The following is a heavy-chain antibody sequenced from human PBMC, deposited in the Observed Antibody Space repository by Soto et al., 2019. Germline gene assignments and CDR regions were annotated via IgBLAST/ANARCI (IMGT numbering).Heavy chain of an antibody. J-gene: IGHJ6*02. D-gene: IGHD4-4*01. CDR2: ISSSGSTI. CDR1: GFTFSSYE. Sequence: EVQLVESGGTLVQPGGSLRLSCAASGFTFSSYEMNWVRQAPGKGLEWVSYISSSGSTIYYADSVKGRFTISRDNAKNSLYLQMNSLRAEDTAVYYCARDLDYSIDYGMDVWGQGTTVTVSS. CDR3: ARDLDYSIDYGMDV. V-gene: IGHV3-48*03.